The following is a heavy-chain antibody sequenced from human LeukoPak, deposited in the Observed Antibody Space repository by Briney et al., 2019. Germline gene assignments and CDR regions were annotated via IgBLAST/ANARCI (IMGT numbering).Heavy chain of an antibody. D-gene: IGHD3-3*01. CDR3: AKELKDYDFWSGYSNPLDY. CDR1: GFTFSSYA. Sequence: GGSLRLSCAASGFTFSSYAMSWVRQAPGKGLEWVSAISGSGGSTYYADSVKGRFTISIDNSKNTLYLQMNSLRAEDTAVYYCAKELKDYDFWSGYSNPLDYWGQGTLVTVSS. V-gene: IGHV3-23*01. J-gene: IGHJ4*02. CDR2: ISGSGGST.